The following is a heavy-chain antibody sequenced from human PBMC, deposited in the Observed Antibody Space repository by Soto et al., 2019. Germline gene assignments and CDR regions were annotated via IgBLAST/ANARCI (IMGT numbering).Heavy chain of an antibody. CDR3: ARSYSYENLDY. V-gene: IGHV4-31*03. CDR2: ISYSGST. J-gene: IGHJ4*02. Sequence: SETLSLTCTVSGGSINSGGYYWNWIRQHPGKGLEWIGYISYSGSTYHNPSLKSRVTISVDTSKSQFSLKLSSVTAADTAVYYCARSYSYENLDYWGQGTLVTVSS. CDR1: GGSINSGGYY. D-gene: IGHD5-18*01.